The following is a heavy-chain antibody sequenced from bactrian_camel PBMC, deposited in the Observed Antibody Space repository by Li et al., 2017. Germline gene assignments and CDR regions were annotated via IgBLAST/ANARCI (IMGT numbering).Heavy chain of an antibody. CDR1: GISNRC. CDR2: IATGSGNT. J-gene: IGHJ4*01. CDR3: AGNRVNHCTQEASAYNY. D-gene: IGHD2*01. Sequence: HVQLVESGGGSVQAGGSLKLTCAVTGISNRCMGWFRQAPGKEREGVARIATGSGNTYYADSVKGRFTTFQGNAKNTLDLLMSSLKTEDTAMYYCAGNRVNHCTQEASAYNYWGRGTQVTVS. V-gene: IGHV3S54*01.